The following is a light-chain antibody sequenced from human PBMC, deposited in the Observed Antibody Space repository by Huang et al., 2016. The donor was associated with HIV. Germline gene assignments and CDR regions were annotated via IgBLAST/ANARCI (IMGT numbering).Light chain of an antibody. CDR3: MQGSRWPWT. V-gene: IGKV2-30*01. CDR2: RVS. J-gene: IGKJ1*01. Sequence: DVVMTQSPLPLPVTLGQPASISCRSSQSLVYSDGSTYLNWFHQRPGQSPRRLIYRVSNRDAGVPDIFTCSGSGTEFTLKISRVEAEDVGIYYCMQGSRWPWTFGQGTKVEIK. CDR1: QSLVYSDGSTY.